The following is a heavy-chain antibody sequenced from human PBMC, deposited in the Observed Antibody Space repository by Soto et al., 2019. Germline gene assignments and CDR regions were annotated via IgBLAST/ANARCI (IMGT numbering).Heavy chain of an antibody. D-gene: IGHD1-26*01. V-gene: IGHV4-59*08. Sequence: QVQLQESGPGLVKPSETLSLTCTVYGGSISSYYWSWIRQPPGKGLEWIGYIYYSGSTNYNPSLKSRVTISVDPSKNQFCLKLSSVTAADTAVYYCARRAGAPHAFDIWGQGTMVTVSS. CDR2: IYYSGST. J-gene: IGHJ3*02. CDR1: GGSISSYY. CDR3: ARRAGAPHAFDI.